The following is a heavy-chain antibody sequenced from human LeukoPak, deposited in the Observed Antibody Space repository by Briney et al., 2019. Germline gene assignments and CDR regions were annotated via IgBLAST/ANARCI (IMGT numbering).Heavy chain of an antibody. D-gene: IGHD1/OR15-1a*01. CDR2: IIPIFGTA. J-gene: IGHJ3*02. Sequence: SVKVSCKASGGTFTSYAISWVRQAPGQGLEWMGGIIPIFGTANYAQKFQGRVTITADESTSTAYMELSRPRSEDTAVYYCAREMNSAHAFDIWGQGTMVTVSS. CDR1: GGTFTSYA. V-gene: IGHV1-69*13. CDR3: AREMNSAHAFDI.